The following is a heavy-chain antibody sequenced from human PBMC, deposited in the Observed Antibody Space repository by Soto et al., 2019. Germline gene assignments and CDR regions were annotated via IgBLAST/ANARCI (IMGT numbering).Heavy chain of an antibody. CDR2: INAGNGNT. CDR3: ARSIVVVTALDY. Sequence: QVQLVQSGAEEKKPGASVKVSCKASGYTFTSYAMHWVRQAPGQRLEWMGWINAGNGNTKYSQKFQGRVTITRDTSASTAYRELSSLRPETTAVYYCARSIVVVTALDYWGQGPLVTVSS. CDR1: GYTFTSYA. J-gene: IGHJ4*02. V-gene: IGHV1-3*05. D-gene: IGHD2-21*02.